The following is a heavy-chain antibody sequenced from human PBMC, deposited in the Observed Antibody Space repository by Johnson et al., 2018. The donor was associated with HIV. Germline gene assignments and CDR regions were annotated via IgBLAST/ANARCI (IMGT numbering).Heavy chain of an antibody. D-gene: IGHD3-22*01. Sequence: QVQLVESGGGVVQPGGSLRLSCAASGFTFADYGMHWVRQPPGKGLEWVAFIAHDERITHYADSVKGRFTMSRDNSKNTLYLQMNSLRAEDTAVYYCAKGGADYSDSRGYSENDAFDIWGQGTMVTVSS. CDR2: IAHDERIT. CDR3: AKGGADYSDSRGYSENDAFDI. J-gene: IGHJ3*02. CDR1: GFTFADYG. V-gene: IGHV3-30*02.